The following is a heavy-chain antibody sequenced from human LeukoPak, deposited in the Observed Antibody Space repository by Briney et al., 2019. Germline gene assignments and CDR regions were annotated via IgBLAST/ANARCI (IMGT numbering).Heavy chain of an antibody. CDR1: GFDFKIFA. J-gene: IGHJ4*02. Sequence: GGSLRLSCEASGFDFKIFAMNWVRQAPGKGLEWVSLIIGNAADIYYADSVKGRFTISRDNSKNTLYLQMNSLRAEDTAVYYCAKVITTGYSLFGSWGQGTLVTVSS. D-gene: IGHD3-9*01. V-gene: IGHV3-23*01. CDR3: AKVITTGYSLFGS. CDR2: IIGNAADI.